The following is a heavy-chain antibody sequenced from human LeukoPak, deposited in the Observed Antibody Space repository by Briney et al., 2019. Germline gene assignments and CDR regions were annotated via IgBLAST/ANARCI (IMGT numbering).Heavy chain of an antibody. CDR2: FYYSGAT. V-gene: IGHV4-59*01. J-gene: IGHJ3*02. CDR1: GGSLTGYF. CDR3: ARGFGGTCYTDGFDI. D-gene: IGHD2-15*01. Sequence: PSETLSLTCAVSGGSLTGYFWTWIRQPPEKGLEWIGHFYYSGATYYNPSLESRVSISIDTSKTEFSLELNSVTGADTAVYFCARGFGGTCYTDGFDIWGQGTIVTVSS.